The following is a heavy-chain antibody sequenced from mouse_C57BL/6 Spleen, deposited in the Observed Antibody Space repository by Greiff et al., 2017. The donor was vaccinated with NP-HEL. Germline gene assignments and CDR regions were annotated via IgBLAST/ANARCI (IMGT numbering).Heavy chain of an antibody. J-gene: IGHJ3*01. V-gene: IGHV1-64*01. CDR2: IHPNSGST. CDR3: ASPIYDDYDGFAY. D-gene: IGHD2-4*01. CDR1: GYTFTSYW. Sequence: QVQLQQPGAELVKPGASVKLSCKASGYTFTSYWMHWVKQRPGQGLEWIGMIHPNSGSTNYNEKFKSKATLTVDKSSSTAYMQLSSLTSEDSAVYYCASPIYDDYDGFAYWGQGTLVTVSA.